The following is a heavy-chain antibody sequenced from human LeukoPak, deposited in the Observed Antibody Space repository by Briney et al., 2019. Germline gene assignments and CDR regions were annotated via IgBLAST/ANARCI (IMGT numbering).Heavy chain of an antibody. CDR1: GYTFTSYY. Sequence: EASVKLSCKASGYTFTSYYMHWVRQAPGQGLEWMGIINPSGGSTSYAQKFQGRVTMTRDTSTSTVYMELSSLRSEDTAVYYCARDCPCYYYDSSGSTKGAFDIWGQGTMVTVSS. CDR2: INPSGGST. V-gene: IGHV1-46*01. J-gene: IGHJ3*02. CDR3: ARDCPCYYYDSSGSTKGAFDI. D-gene: IGHD3-22*01.